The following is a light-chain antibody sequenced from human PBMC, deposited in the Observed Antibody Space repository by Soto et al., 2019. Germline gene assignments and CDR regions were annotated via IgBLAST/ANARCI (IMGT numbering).Light chain of an antibody. CDR3: LKYGRSPGWT. J-gene: IGKJ1*01. Sequence: IVLTQSPGTLSLSPGERATLSCRASQSLSNSFIAWYQQKPGQAPRLLIYDTSSRATGIPDRFSGSGSGTDFTLTISRLEPEDFAVYYCLKYGRSPGWTFGQGTKVDIK. CDR1: QSLSNSF. CDR2: DTS. V-gene: IGKV3-20*01.